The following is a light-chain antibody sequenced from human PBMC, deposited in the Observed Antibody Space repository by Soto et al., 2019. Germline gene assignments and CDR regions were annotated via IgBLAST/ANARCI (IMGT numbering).Light chain of an antibody. CDR2: GAP. CDR3: QQYGSSPGT. J-gene: IGKJ1*01. V-gene: IGKV3-20*01. Sequence: EIVLTQSPGTLSLSPGERATLSCRASQSVSSSYLAWYQQKPGQAPRLLIYGAPFRATGIPDSFSGSGSGTDFNLTISGLEAEDFAVYYGQQYGSSPGTFGQGTKVEIK. CDR1: QSVSSSY.